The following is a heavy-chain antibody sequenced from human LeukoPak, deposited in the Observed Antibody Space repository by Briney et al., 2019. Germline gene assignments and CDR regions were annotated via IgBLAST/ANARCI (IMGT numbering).Heavy chain of an antibody. J-gene: IGHJ5*02. CDR2: INIGGTNT. Sequence: IPGGSLRLSCAASGFTFNDYYMSWIRQAPGKGLEWLSYINIGGTNTHYADSVKGRFTISRDNAKTSLYLEMNNLRAEDTAVYYCATDGAGFDTWGQGVLVTVSS. V-gene: IGHV3-11*01. CDR3: ATDGAGFDT. CDR1: GFTFNDYY.